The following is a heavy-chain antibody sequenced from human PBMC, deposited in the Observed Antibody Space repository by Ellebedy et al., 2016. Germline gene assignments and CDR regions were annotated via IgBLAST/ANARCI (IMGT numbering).Heavy chain of an antibody. CDR2: VSVRRSNT. CDR3: ETILSYCSGGSCYPDY. CDR1: GFDFSNYA. J-gene: IGHJ4*02. V-gene: IGHV3-23*01. D-gene: IGHD2-15*01. Sequence: GGSLRLXXAASGFDFSNYAMTWVRQAPGKGLEWVSTVSVRRSNTFYADSVKGRFTISRDNSKNTLYLQMNSLRAEDTAVYYCETILSYCSGGSCYPDYWGQGTLVTVSS.